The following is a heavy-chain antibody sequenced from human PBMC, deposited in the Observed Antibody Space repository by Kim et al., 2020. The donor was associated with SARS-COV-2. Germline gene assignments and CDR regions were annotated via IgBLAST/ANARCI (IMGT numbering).Heavy chain of an antibody. V-gene: IGHV1-2*02. Sequence: ASVKVSCKASGYTFTDYYIHWVQQAPGQGLEWMGWINPYSGDTNYAQKFQGRVTMTRDTSISTPYVELSSLRSDDTAVYYCARSAHFWSGHYLDFWGQGTLITVSP. J-gene: IGHJ4*02. CDR2: INPYSGDT. CDR1: GYTFTDYY. D-gene: IGHD3-3*01. CDR3: ARSAHFWSGHYLDF.